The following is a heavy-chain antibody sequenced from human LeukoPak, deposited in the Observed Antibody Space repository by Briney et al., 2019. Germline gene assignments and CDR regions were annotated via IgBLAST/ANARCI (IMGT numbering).Heavy chain of an antibody. Sequence: SETLPLTCTAFGDSISSSYWNWIRQPPGKGLEWIGYIYYTGSTTYNPSLTRRVTISVDTSKNQFSLKLNSVTATDTAVYYCSRGRPASFDMWGEGTVVTVSS. V-gene: IGHV4-59*01. CDR3: SRGRPASFDM. CDR2: IYYTGST. D-gene: IGHD2-2*01. CDR1: GDSISSSY. J-gene: IGHJ3*02.